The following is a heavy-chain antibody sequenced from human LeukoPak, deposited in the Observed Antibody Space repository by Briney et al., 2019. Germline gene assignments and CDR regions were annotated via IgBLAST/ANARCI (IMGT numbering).Heavy chain of an antibody. CDR3: ARDQYILTGYYKDAFDI. D-gene: IGHD3-9*01. V-gene: IGHV3-23*01. CDR1: GFTFSSYA. J-gene: IGHJ3*02. Sequence: GGSLRLSCAASGFTFSSYAMSWVRQAPGKGLEWVSAISGSGGSTYYADSVKGRFTISRDNAKNSLYLQMNSLRAADTAVYYCARDQYILTGYYKDAFDIWGQGTMVTVSS. CDR2: ISGSGGST.